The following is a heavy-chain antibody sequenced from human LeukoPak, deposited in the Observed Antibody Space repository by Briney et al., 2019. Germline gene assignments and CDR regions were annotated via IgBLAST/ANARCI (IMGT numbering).Heavy chain of an antibody. CDR2: INPNNGAT. CDR1: GYTFTGYY. V-gene: IGHV1-2*06. Sequence: ASVKVSCKASGYTFTGYYIHWVRQAPGQGLEWMGRINPNNGATNYAQKFQGRVTVTRDTSISIVYMELRRLRSDDTAVYHCARDLKYQLLLGWFDPWGQGSLVTVSS. D-gene: IGHD2-21*01. J-gene: IGHJ5*02. CDR3: ARDLKYQLLLGWFDP.